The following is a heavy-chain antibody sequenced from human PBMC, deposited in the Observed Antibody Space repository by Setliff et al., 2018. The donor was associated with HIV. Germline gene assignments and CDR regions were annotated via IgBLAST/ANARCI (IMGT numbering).Heavy chain of an antibody. V-gene: IGHV3-23*01. CDR3: AKPYRGSVVRDQGYMDV. Sequence: GGSLKLSCAVSGFTFSSYAMSWVRQAPGKGLEWVSAISGSAGSTYYADSVKGRFTISGDNSKNTLYLQMNSLRAEDTAVYYCAKPYRGSVVRDQGYMDVWGKGTTVTVSS. CDR1: GFTFSSYA. J-gene: IGHJ6*03. D-gene: IGHD3-10*01. CDR2: ISGSAGST.